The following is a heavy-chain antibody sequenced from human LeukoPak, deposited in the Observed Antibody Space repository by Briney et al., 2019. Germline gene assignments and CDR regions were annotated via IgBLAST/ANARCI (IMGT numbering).Heavy chain of an antibody. D-gene: IGHD3-22*01. Sequence: GGSLRLSCAASGFTFSSYALSWVRQAPGKGLEWVSAISGADGSTYYADSVKGRFTISRDNSKNTVYLQMNSLKAEDTALYNCAKSRSGYASDAFDIWGQGTRVAVSS. CDR2: ISGADGST. V-gene: IGHV3-23*01. CDR1: GFTFSSYA. J-gene: IGHJ3*02. CDR3: AKSRSGYASDAFDI.